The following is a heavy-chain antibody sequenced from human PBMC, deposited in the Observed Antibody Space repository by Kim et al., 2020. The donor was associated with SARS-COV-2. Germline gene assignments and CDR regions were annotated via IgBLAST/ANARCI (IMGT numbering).Heavy chain of an antibody. CDR3: ARDIGGVHHSDY. J-gene: IGHJ4*02. D-gene: IGHD2-8*02. V-gene: IGHV1-69*06. Sequence: SVKVSCKASGGTFSSYAISWVRQAPGQGLEWMGGIVPIFGTANYAQKFQGRVTITADKSTSTAYMELSSLRSEDTAVYYCARDIGGVHHSDYWGQGTLVTVSS. CDR1: GGTFSSYA. CDR2: IVPIFGTA.